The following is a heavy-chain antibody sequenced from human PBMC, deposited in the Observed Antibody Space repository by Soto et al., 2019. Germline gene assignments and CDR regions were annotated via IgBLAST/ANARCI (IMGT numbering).Heavy chain of an antibody. CDR2: MNPRSGGS. V-gene: IGHV1-2*02. CDR3: ARARRIVGATHQLDY. J-gene: IGHJ4*02. D-gene: IGHD1-26*01. Sequence: GASVKVSCKASGYTFTNYYMHWLRQAPGQGLEWMGWMNPRSGGSKYAQAFQDRVTMTRDASISTAYMEMTSLRHGDTAVYYCARARRIVGATHQLDYWGQGTLVTVSS. CDR1: GYTFTNYY.